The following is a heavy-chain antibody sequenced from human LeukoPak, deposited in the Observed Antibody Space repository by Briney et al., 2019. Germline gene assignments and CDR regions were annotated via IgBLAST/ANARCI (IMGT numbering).Heavy chain of an antibody. CDR1: GGSISSYT. D-gene: IGHD6-13*01. Sequence: SETLSLTGPVSGGSISSYTWSGIRQPAGKGLEWSGRIYTRGSTNSEPSLKSRVTMSVDTSKSQFSLKLSSVTAADTAVYYCARERSRWYVDYWGQGTLVTVSS. CDR3: ARERSRWYVDY. J-gene: IGHJ4*02. CDR2: IYTRGST. V-gene: IGHV4-4*07.